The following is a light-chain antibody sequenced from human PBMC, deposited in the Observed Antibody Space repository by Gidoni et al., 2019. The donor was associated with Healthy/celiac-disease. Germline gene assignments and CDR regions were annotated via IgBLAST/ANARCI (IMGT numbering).Light chain of an antibody. Sequence: EIVLTQSPATLSLSPGERATLSCRASQSVSSYLAWYQQKPGQAPRLLIYDASNRATGIPARFSGSGSGTDFTLTISSLEPEDFAVYYCQQRSNWPPRELFGQGTKLEIK. V-gene: IGKV3-11*01. CDR2: DAS. J-gene: IGKJ2*01. CDR1: QSVSSY. CDR3: QQRSNWPPREL.